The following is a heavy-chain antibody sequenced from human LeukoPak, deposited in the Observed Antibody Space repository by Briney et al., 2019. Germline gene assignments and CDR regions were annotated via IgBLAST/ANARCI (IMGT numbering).Heavy chain of an antibody. CDR1: GYTFTKYG. D-gene: IGHD3-22*01. Sequence: ASVKVSCKASGYTFTKYGITWVRQAPGQGLEWMGWISTYNGNTNYAQKFQGRVTITRDTSASTAYMELSSLRSEDTAVYYCARPPKPTYYYDSSGYYFDYWGQGTLVTVSS. V-gene: IGHV1-18*01. J-gene: IGHJ4*02. CDR2: ISTYNGNT. CDR3: ARPPKPTYYYDSSGYYFDY.